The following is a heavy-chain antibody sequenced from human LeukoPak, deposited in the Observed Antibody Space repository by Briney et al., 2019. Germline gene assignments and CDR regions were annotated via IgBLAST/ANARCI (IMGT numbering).Heavy chain of an antibody. CDR3: AKARGTMVRGVIIKYPVDC. Sequence: PGGSLRLSCAASGFTFSSYAMSWVRQAPGKGLEWVSAVSGSGGSTYYADSVKGRFTISRDNSKNTLYLRMNSLRAEDTAVYYCAKARGTMVRGVIIKYPVDCWGQGTLVTVSS. J-gene: IGHJ4*02. V-gene: IGHV3-23*01. CDR1: GFTFSSYA. D-gene: IGHD3-10*01. CDR2: VSGSGGST.